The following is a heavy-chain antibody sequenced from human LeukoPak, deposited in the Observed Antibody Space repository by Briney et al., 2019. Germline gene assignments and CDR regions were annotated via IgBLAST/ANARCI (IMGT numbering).Heavy chain of an antibody. Sequence: ASVTVSCKASGYPFSAHFLNWVRQAPGQGLEWMGNIDTTTGNPRYAQDFTGRFVFSLDTSVSTAYLQITSLKADDTAAYYCVRGTPTPGMDYWGQGTQVTVSS. D-gene: IGHD3-10*01. J-gene: IGHJ4*02. CDR1: GYPFSAHF. CDR2: IDTTTGNP. CDR3: VRGTPTPGMDY. V-gene: IGHV7-4-1*02.